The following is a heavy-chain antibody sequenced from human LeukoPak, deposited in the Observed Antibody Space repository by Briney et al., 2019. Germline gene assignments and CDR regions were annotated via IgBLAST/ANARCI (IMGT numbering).Heavy chain of an antibody. V-gene: IGHV1-69*13. D-gene: IGHD2-15*01. Sequence: ASVKVSCKASGYTFTTYYMHWVRQAPGQGLEWMGGIIPIFGTANYAQKFQGRVTITADESTSTAYMELSSLRSEDTAVYYCARVSGYCSGGSCYLHYYGMDVWGQGTTVTVSS. CDR1: GYTFTTYY. CDR3: ARVSGYCSGGSCYLHYYGMDV. CDR2: IIPIFGTA. J-gene: IGHJ6*02.